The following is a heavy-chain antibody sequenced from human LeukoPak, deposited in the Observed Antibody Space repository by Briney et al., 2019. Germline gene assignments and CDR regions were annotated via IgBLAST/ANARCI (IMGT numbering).Heavy chain of an antibody. CDR1: GYTFTGYY. Sequence: ASVKVSCKASGYTFTGYYMHWVRQAPGQGLEWMGWINPNSGGTNYAQKFQGRVTMTRDTSISTAYMELSRLRSDDTAVYYCARVCSSTSCYRLSRIDCWGQGTLVTVSS. V-gene: IGHV1-2*02. CDR3: ARVCSSTSCYRLSRIDC. D-gene: IGHD2-2*01. CDR2: INPNSGGT. J-gene: IGHJ4*02.